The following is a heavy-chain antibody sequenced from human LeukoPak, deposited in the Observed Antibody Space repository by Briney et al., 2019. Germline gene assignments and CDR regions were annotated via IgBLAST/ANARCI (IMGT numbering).Heavy chain of an antibody. CDR1: GFTFSSYS. CDR3: ARDQARWELLLAFDY. J-gene: IGHJ4*02. CDR2: ISSSSGTI. Sequence: GGSLRLSCAASGFTFSSYSMNWVRQAPGKGLEWLSYISSSSGTIYYADSVKGRFTISRDNAKNSLYLQMNSLRAEDTAVYYCARDQARWELLLAFDYWGQGTLVTVSS. V-gene: IGHV3-48*01. D-gene: IGHD1-26*01.